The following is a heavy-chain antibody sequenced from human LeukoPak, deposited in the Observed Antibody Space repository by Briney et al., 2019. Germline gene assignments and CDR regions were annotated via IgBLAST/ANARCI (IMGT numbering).Heavy chain of an antibody. CDR2: ISGSGGST. D-gene: IGHD3-10*01. J-gene: IGHJ3*02. V-gene: IGHV3-23*01. CDR1: GFIFTTYS. CDR3: AKDFLRGRGAFDI. Sequence: PGGSLRLSCAASGFIFTTYSMNWVRQAPGKGLEWVSAISGSGGSTYYADSVKGRFTISRDNSKNTLYLQMNSLRAEDTAVYYCAKDFLRGRGAFDIWGQGTMVTVSS.